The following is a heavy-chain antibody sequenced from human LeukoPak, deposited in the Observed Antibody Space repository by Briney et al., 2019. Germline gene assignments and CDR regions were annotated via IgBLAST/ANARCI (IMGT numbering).Heavy chain of an antibody. Sequence: GGSLRLSCAASGFTFSGYGMHWVRQAPGKGLEWVAVISYDGSNKYYADSVKGRFTISRDNSKNTLYLQMNSLRAEDTAVYYCAKDRDYYGSGSPGGWFDPWGQGTLVTVSS. CDR2: ISYDGSNK. CDR3: AKDRDYYGSGSPGGWFDP. V-gene: IGHV3-30*18. D-gene: IGHD3-10*01. CDR1: GFTFSGYG. J-gene: IGHJ5*02.